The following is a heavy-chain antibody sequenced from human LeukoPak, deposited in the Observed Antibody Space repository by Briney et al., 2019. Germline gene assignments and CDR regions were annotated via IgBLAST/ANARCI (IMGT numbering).Heavy chain of an antibody. CDR1: GGSISSSSYY. CDR2: IYYSGST. D-gene: IGHD2-2*01. CDR3: ARRPGAYCSSTSCYSGALDY. J-gene: IGHJ4*02. V-gene: IGHV4-39*01. Sequence: PSETLSLTCTVSGGSISSSSYYWGWIRQPPGKGLEWIGSIYYSGSTHYNPSLKSRVTISVDTSKNQFSLKLSSVTAADTAVYYCARRPGAYCSSTSCYSGALDYWGQGTLVTVSS.